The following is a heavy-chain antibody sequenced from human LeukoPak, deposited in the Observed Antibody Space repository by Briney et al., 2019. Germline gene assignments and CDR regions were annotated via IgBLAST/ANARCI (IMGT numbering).Heavy chain of an antibody. Sequence: GGSLRLSCAASGFTVSSNFLSWVRQAPGKGLEWVSVIYSGSNTYYADSVKGRFTISRDNSKNTVYLQMDSLSAEDTAVYYCARGHADYSGSWYGRFDYWGQGTLVIVSS. CDR2: IYSGSNT. CDR1: GFTVSSNF. CDR3: ARGHADYSGSWYGRFDY. D-gene: IGHD6-13*01. J-gene: IGHJ4*02. V-gene: IGHV3-53*01.